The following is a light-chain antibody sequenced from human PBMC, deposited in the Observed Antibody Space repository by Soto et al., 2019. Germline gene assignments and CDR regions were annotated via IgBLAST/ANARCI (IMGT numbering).Light chain of an antibody. J-gene: IGLJ1*01. CDR3: SSYVGDSAYA. CDR1: TYGFETYNQ. CDR2: EGS. Sequence: QSVLTQPASMSGSPGQSITISCSGTTYGFETYNQVSWYQQHPGKAPKILIYEGSKRPSGVSNRFPGSKSGNTASLTISGLQAEDEADYFCSSYVGDSAYAFGTGTKVTAL. V-gene: IGLV2-23*01.